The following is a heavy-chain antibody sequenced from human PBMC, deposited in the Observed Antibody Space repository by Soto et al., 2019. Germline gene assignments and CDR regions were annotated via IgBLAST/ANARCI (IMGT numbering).Heavy chain of an antibody. D-gene: IGHD3-22*01. V-gene: IGHV1-8*01. CDR1: GYTFTSYD. CDR2: MNPNSGNT. J-gene: IGHJ5*02. Sequence: QVQLVQSGAEVKNPGASVKVSCKASGYTFTSYDINWVRQATGQGLEWMGWMNPNSGNTGYAQKYQGRVTMTRHTSISTAYMTLSSLRSEDTAVYSCAKGPTMIQYDWHDHWGQGPLFIVSS. CDR3: AKGPTMIQYDWHDH.